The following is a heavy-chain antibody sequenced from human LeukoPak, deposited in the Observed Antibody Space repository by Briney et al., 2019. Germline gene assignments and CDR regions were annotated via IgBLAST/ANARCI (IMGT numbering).Heavy chain of an antibody. CDR2: ISSGGSTI. CDR1: GFTFSTYA. J-gene: IGHJ5*01. Sequence: GGSLRLSCAASGFTFSTYAMNWVRQAPGKGLEWLSYISSGGSTIYYADSVKGRFTISRDNPKNSLYMQMNSLRAEDTAFYYCARGWFDSWGQGTLVTVSS. V-gene: IGHV3-48*03. CDR3: ARGWFDS.